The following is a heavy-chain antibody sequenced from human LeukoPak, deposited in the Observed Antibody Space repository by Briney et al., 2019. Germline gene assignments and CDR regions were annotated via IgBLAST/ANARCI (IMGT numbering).Heavy chain of an antibody. CDR2: ISSSSTI. D-gene: IGHD1-1*01. CDR1: GFTFRTYT. V-gene: IGHV3-48*01. J-gene: IGHJ4*02. CDR3: ARPLGVYNGIDY. Sequence: GGSLRLSCVASGFTFRTYTMNWVRQAPGKGLEWVSYISSSSTIYYADSVKGRFTISRDNAKNSLYLQMNSLRAEDTAVYYCARPLGVYNGIDYWGQGTLVTVSS.